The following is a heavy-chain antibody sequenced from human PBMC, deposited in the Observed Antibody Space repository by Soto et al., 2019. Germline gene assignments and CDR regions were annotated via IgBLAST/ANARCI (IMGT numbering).Heavy chain of an antibody. CDR3: ARDPDYGDYWGYFFDS. CDR1: GYTFAAYC. Sequence: QVQLVQSGAEVKKPGASVKVSCKTSGYTFAAYCIHWIRQAPGQGLEWMGWINPTSGGTVYAQNFQDRVTMTRDTSISTAYMELRRLNSHDTAVYYCARDPDYGDYWGYFFDSWGQGTPVTVSS. D-gene: IGHD4-17*01. J-gene: IGHJ4*02. V-gene: IGHV1-2*02. CDR2: INPTSGGT.